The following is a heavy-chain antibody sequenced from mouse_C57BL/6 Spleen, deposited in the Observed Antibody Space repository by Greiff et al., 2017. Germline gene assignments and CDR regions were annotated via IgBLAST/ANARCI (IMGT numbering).Heavy chain of an antibody. Sequence: EVKLQESGEGLVKPGGSLKLSCAASGFTFSSYAMSWVRQTPEKRLEWVAYISSGGDYIYYADTVKGRFTISRDNARNTLYLQLSSLKSEDTAMYYCTRENYYGSSLFDYWGQGTTLTVSS. V-gene: IGHV5-9-1*02. CDR1: GFTFSSYA. CDR2: ISSGGDYI. CDR3: TRENYYGSSLFDY. J-gene: IGHJ2*01. D-gene: IGHD1-1*01.